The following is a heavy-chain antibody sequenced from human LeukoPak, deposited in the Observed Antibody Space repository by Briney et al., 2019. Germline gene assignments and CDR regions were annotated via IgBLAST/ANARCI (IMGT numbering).Heavy chain of an antibody. CDR2: IKPDGTDT. V-gene: IGHV3-74*01. J-gene: IGHJ3*01. CDR1: GFTLSPYW. D-gene: IGHD3-10*01. CDR3: AREGNAFDV. Sequence: GGSLRLSCTASGFTLSPYWMHWVRQAPGKGLVWVSRIKPDGTDTRYADSVKGRFTISRDNANNTLYLQMNSLRAEDTAVYYCAREGNAFDVWGQGTMVTVSS.